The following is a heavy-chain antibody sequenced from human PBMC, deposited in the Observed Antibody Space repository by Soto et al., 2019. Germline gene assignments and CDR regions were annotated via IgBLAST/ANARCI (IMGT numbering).Heavy chain of an antibody. V-gene: IGHV3-30*18. CDR2: ISYDGSNK. CDR3: AKDRQQAAGADY. D-gene: IGHD6-13*01. CDR1: GFTFSSYG. Sequence: GGSLRLSCAASGFTFSSYGMHWVRQAPGKGLEWVAVISYDGSNKYYADSVKGRFTISRDNSKNTLYLQMNSLRAEDTAVYYCAKDRQQAAGADYWGQGTLVTVSS. J-gene: IGHJ4*02.